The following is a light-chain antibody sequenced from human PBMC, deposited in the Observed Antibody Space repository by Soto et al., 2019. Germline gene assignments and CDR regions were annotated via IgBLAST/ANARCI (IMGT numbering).Light chain of an antibody. CDR1: QSVSSN. CDR2: GAS. J-gene: IGKJ1*01. Sequence: EIVMTQSPATLSVSPGERATLSCRASQSVSSNLAWYQQKPGQAPRLLIYGASTRATGIPARFSGSGSGTEFTLTISSLQSADFPGYYCQQYNNWPWTFGQGTKVEIK. CDR3: QQYNNWPWT. V-gene: IGKV3-15*01.